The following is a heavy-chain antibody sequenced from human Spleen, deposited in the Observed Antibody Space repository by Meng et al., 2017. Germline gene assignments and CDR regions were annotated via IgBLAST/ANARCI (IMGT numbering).Heavy chain of an antibody. CDR1: GYNFPDYY. Sequence: QGLLVQSGCEVKKPGASVKVSCKPSGYNFPDYYIHWVRRAPGQGLEWMGRIDPKTGDTHYALKFQGRVTMTGDTSISTAYMELSGLRSDDTAMYYCARDEDISAAGKLFGDYWGHGTLVTVSS. J-gene: IGHJ4*01. CDR2: IDPKTGDT. V-gene: IGHV1-2*06. CDR3: ARDEDISAAGKLFGDY. D-gene: IGHD6-13*01.